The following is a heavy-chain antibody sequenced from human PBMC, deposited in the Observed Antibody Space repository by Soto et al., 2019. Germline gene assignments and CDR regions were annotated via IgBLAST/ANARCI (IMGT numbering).Heavy chain of an antibody. CDR3: ATRGSATHYTPSYYFDY. CDR1: VYTINSYG. CDR2: MNPNSGNT. V-gene: IGHV1-8*02. J-gene: IGHJ4*02. D-gene: IGHD3-10*01. Sequence: GPSVKVCCAASVYTINSYGIRWVRQAPDQGLEWMGWMNPNSGNTNYAQQLQGRITMTRNTSISTAYMELSSLRSEDTAVYYCATRGSATHYTPSYYFDYWGQGTLVTVSS.